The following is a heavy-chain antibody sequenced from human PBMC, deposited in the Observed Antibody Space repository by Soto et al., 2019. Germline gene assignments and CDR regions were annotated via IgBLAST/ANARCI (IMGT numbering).Heavy chain of an antibody. CDR3: ARGVGSGSYYKQYNRFDP. CDR2: INVYNGNT. CDR1: GYTFTNYG. Sequence: QVQLVQSGGEVKKPGASVKVSCKASGYTFTNYGISWVRQAPGQGLEWMGWINVYNGNTKYAQKVQGRVTMTTDTXTXTXHMEPRSLRSDDTAVYYCARGVGSGSYYKQYNRFDPWGQGTLVTVSS. V-gene: IGHV1-18*01. D-gene: IGHD3-10*01. J-gene: IGHJ5*02.